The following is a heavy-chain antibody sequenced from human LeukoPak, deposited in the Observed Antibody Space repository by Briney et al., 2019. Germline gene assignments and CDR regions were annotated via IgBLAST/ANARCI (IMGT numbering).Heavy chain of an antibody. CDR1: GYTFTSYG. Sequence: ASVTVSCKASGYTFTSYGLSWVRQAPGRGLEWMGRITTYNGNTKYAQNLQGRVTMTADTSTSTAYMELRSLRSDDTAVYYCARGIVPAARDYYYYYMDVWGKGITVTVSS. CDR2: ITTYNGNT. V-gene: IGHV1-18*01. CDR3: ARGIVPAARDYYYYYMDV. J-gene: IGHJ6*03. D-gene: IGHD2-2*01.